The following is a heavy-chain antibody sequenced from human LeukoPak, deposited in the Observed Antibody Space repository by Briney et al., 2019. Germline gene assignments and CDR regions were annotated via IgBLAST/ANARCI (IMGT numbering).Heavy chain of an antibody. V-gene: IGHV3-23*01. CDR3: GKWLGGNYIALDY. J-gene: IGHJ4*02. Sequence: GGSLRLPCAASGFTFTTYDMLWVRQAPGKGLEWVSGINTNRGSTYYADSVKGRFTISRDNSKNTLYLQMNSRRAEDTAVYYCGKWLGGNYIALDYWGQGTMVTVSS. CDR2: INTNRGST. CDR1: GFTFTTYD. D-gene: IGHD3-10*01.